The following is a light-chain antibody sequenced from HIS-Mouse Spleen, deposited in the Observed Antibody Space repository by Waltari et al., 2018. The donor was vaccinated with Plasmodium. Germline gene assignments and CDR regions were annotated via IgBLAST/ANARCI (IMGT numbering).Light chain of an antibody. CDR3: YSTDSSGNHRV. Sequence: SYELTQPPSVSVSPGHTARITCSGDDLPKKYPYWYQQKSGQAPVLVIYEDSKRPSGIPERFSGSSSGTMATLTISGAQVEDEADYYCYSTDSSGNHRVFGGGTKLTVL. V-gene: IGLV3-10*01. J-gene: IGLJ3*02. CDR2: EDS. CDR1: DLPKKY.